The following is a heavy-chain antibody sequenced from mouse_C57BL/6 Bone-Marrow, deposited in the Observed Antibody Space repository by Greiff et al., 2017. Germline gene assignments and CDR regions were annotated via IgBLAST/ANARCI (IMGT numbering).Heavy chain of an antibody. CDR3: ARQEGGYRDWFAF. CDR2: INPNNGGT. V-gene: IGHV1-22*01. CDR1: GYTFTDYN. J-gene: IGHJ3*01. Sequence: SGPELVKPGASVKMSCKASGYTFTDYNMHWVKQSHGKSLEWIGYINPNNGGTSYNQKFKGKATLTVNKSYSTAYMELRSLTSEDSAVYYCARQEGGYRDWFAFWGQGTLVTVSA. D-gene: IGHD2-2*01.